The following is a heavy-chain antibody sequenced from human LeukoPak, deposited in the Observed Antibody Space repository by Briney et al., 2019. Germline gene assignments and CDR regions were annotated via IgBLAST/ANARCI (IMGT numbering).Heavy chain of an antibody. J-gene: IGHJ6*02. CDR3: ASTAYDFWSGYYYYYGMDV. Sequence: SETLSLTCTVSGGSISSYYWSWIRQPPGKGLEWIGYIYYSGSTNYNPSLKSRVTISVDTSKNQFSLKLSSVTAAYTAVYYCASTAYDFWSGYYYYYGMDVWGQGTTVTVSS. V-gene: IGHV4-59*01. D-gene: IGHD3-3*01. CDR1: GGSISSYY. CDR2: IYYSGST.